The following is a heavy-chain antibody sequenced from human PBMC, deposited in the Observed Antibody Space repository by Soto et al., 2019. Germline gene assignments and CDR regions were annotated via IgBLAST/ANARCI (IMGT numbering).Heavy chain of an antibody. Sequence: SVKVSCKASGGTFSSYAISWVRQAPGQGLEWMGGIIPIFGTANYAQKFQGRVTITADESTSTAYMELSSLRSEDTAVYYCARDRYYYDSSGYRRGLFDYWGQGTLVTVS. CDR1: GGTFSSYA. V-gene: IGHV1-69*13. CDR2: IIPIFGTA. J-gene: IGHJ4*02. CDR3: ARDRYYYDSSGYRRGLFDY. D-gene: IGHD3-22*01.